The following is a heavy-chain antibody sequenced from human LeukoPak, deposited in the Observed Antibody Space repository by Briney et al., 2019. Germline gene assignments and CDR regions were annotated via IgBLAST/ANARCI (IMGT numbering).Heavy chain of an antibody. V-gene: IGHV3-23*01. Sequence: GGSLRLSCAASGFTFSSYAMSWVRQAPGKGLEWVSAISGSGGSTYYADSVKGRFTISRDNSKNTLYLQMNSLRAEDTAVYYCAKERASYDFWSGYYSRPYYFDYWGQGTRVTVSS. CDR3: AKERASYDFWSGYYSRPYYFDY. D-gene: IGHD3-3*01. CDR2: ISGSGGST. CDR1: GFTFSSYA. J-gene: IGHJ4*02.